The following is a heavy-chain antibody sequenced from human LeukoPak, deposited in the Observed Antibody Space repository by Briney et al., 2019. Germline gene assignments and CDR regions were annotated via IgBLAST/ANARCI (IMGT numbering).Heavy chain of an antibody. CDR1: GFTLRRYT. V-gene: IGHV3-74*01. D-gene: IGHD1-26*01. CDR2: FTSDGNSM. Sequence: GRSLGLSCAACGFTLRRYTMYWVRQAPGRGLVWVARFTSDGNSMTYADFVKGRFTVSRDIAKNTLYLQMNSLSAEDTAVYYCARAQVGTPTDCWGQGTLVTVSS. J-gene: IGHJ4*02. CDR3: ARAQVGTPTDC.